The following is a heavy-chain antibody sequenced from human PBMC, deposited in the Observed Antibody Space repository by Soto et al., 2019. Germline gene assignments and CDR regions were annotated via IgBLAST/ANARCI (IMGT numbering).Heavy chain of an antibody. V-gene: IGHV1-2*02. CDR1: GYSFTGYF. D-gene: IGHD5-18*01. CDR2: INLNSGGT. Sequence: QAQLVQSGADVKKPGASVRVSCKASGYSFTGYFTQWVRQAPGQGLEWMGWINLNSGGTNYAQKFQGRVTMTRDTSISTAYMELSRLRSDDTAVYYCARGGDTAMVYHGMDVWGQGTTVTGSS. J-gene: IGHJ6*02. CDR3: ARGGDTAMVYHGMDV.